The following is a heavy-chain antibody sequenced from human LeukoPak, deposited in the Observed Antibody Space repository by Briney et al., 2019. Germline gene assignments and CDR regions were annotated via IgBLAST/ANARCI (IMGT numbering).Heavy chain of an antibody. V-gene: IGHV3-7*01. Sequence: GESLKISCAASGFTFSKYWMTWVRQAPGKGLEWVANIDQDGSENFYVDSVKGRFTISRDNAKNSPYLQMNSLRLDDTALYYCVRDQGAAGDYWGQGTLVTVSS. D-gene: IGHD6-13*01. CDR2: IDQDGSEN. CDR1: GFTFSKYW. J-gene: IGHJ4*02. CDR3: VRDQGAAGDY.